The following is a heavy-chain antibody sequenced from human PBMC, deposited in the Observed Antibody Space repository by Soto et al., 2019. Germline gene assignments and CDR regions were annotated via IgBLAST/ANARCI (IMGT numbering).Heavy chain of an antibody. CDR1: GFTFSSYG. Sequence: LGGSLRLSCAASGFTFSSYGMHWVRQAPGKGLEWVAVIWYDGSNKYYADSVKGRFTISRDNSKNTLYLQMNSLRAEDTAVYYCARDQWNDSSGYSMYYFDYWGQGTLVTVSS. J-gene: IGHJ4*02. V-gene: IGHV3-33*01. CDR3: ARDQWNDSSGYSMYYFDY. CDR2: IWYDGSNK. D-gene: IGHD3-22*01.